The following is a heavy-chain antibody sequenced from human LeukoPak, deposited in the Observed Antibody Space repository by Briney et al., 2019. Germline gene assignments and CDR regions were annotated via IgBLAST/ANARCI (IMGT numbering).Heavy chain of an antibody. CDR1: GGSISSSSYY. CDR3: ARGSHFTDY. J-gene: IGHJ4*02. D-gene: IGHD3-3*02. CDR2: IYYSGST. V-gene: IGHV4-39*07. Sequence: SGTLSLTCTVSGGSISSSSYYWGWIRQPPGKGLEWIGSIYYSGSTYYNPSLKSRVTISVDTSKNQFSLKLSSVTAADTAVYYCARGSHFTDYWGQGTLVTVSS.